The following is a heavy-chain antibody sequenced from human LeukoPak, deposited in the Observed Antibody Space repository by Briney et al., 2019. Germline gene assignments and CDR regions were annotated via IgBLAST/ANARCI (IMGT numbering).Heavy chain of an antibody. CDR2: ISSSSSTI. V-gene: IGHV3-48*04. D-gene: IGHD2-2*01. CDR3: ARPLGYCSSTSCDAVEY. Sequence: GGSLRLSCAASGFTFSSYSMNWVRQAPGKGLEWVSYISSSSSTIYYADSVKGRFTISRDNATYSLYLQMNSLRAEDTAVYYCARPLGYCSSTSCDAVEYWGQGTLVTVSS. J-gene: IGHJ4*02. CDR1: GFTFSSYS.